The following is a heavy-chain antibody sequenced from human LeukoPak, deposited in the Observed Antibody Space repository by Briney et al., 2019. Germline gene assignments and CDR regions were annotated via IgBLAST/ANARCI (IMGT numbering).Heavy chain of an antibody. CDR3: ARVQGYCSSTSCRENY. CDR1: GFTFSSYS. D-gene: IGHD2-2*01. Sequence: GGSLRLSCAASGFTFSSYSMNWVRQAPGKGLEWVSSISSSSYIYYADSVKGRFTISRDNAKNSLYLQMNSLRAEDTAVYYCARVQGYCSSTSCRENYWGQGTLVTVSS. CDR2: ISSSSYI. J-gene: IGHJ4*02. V-gene: IGHV3-21*01.